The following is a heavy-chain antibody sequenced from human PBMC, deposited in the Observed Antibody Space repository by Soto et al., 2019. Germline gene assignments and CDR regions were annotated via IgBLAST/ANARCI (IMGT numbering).Heavy chain of an antibody. CDR2: INHSGST. J-gene: IGHJ5*02. V-gene: IGHV4-34*01. CDR3: ARAGPGFCTNGVCWFDP. D-gene: IGHD2-8*01. CDR1: GGSFSGYY. Sequence: SETLSLTCAVYGGSFSGYYWSWIRQPPGKGLEWIGEINHSGSTNYNPSLKSRVTISVDTSKNQFSLNLSSVTAADTAVYYCARAGPGFCTNGVCWFDPWGQGNLVTVS.